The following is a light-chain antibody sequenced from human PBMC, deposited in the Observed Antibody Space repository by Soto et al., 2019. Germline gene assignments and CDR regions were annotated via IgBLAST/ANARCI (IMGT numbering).Light chain of an antibody. CDR2: STN. J-gene: IGLJ3*02. CDR1: SSNIGRDT. V-gene: IGLV1-44*01. CDR3: ATWDGSLNGWV. Sequence: QSVLTQPPSASGTPGQRVTISCSGGSSNIGRDTVNWYQQLPGTAPKLLIYSTNQRPSGVPDRFSGSKSGTSASLAISGLRSADEADYYCATWDGSLNGWVFGGGTKLTVL.